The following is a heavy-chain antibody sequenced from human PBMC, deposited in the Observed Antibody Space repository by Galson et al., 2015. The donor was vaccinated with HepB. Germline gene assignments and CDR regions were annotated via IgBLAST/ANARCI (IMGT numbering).Heavy chain of an antibody. V-gene: IGHV5-51*01. CDR3: ARYSWFGELLGYLPYYYGMDV. D-gene: IGHD3-10*01. Sequence: QSGAEVKKPGESLRISCKGSGYSFTTYWIGWVRQMPGKGLEWMGIIYPGDSDTRYSPSFQGQVTISADKSISTAYLQWSSLKASDTAMYYCARYSWFGELLGYLPYYYGMDVWGQGTTVTVSS. J-gene: IGHJ6*02. CDR2: IYPGDSDT. CDR1: GYSFTTYW.